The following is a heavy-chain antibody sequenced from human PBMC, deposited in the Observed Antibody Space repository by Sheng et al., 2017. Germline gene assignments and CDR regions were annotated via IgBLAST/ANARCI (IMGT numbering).Heavy chain of an antibody. D-gene: IGHD2-2*01. CDR1: GFTFSYYS. J-gene: IGHJ6*03. Sequence: EVQLVESGGGLVKPGGSLRLSCAASGFTFSYYSMNWVRQAPGKGLEWVSSISSSSGYIYYADSVKGRFTISRDNAKNSLYLQMNSLRAEDTAVYYCARAGYQLLGYYYYYMDVWGQGTTVTVSS. V-gene: IGHV3-21*01. CDR3: ARAGYQLLGYYYYYMDV. CDR2: ISSSSGYI.